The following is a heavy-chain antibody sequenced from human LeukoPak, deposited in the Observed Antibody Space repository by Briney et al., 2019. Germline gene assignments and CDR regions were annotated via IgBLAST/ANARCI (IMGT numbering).Heavy chain of an antibody. CDR1: GFTFDTHG. J-gene: IGHJ4*02. CDR2: IWFDGSVR. CDR3: AKDTAIQFLEPAF. D-gene: IGHD3-3*01. V-gene: IGHV3-33*06. Sequence: GGSLRLSCAASGFTFDTHGMHWVRQAPGKGLEWVAAIWFDGSVRHYSDAVKGRFTISRDNSLNTLYLQMNSLRVEDTAMYYCAKDTAIQFLEPAFWGQGTLVAVSS.